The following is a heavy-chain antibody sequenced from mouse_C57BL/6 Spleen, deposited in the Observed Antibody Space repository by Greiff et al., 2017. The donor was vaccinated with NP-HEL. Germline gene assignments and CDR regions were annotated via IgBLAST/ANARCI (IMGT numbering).Heavy chain of an antibody. CDR1: GYTFTDYY. CDR2: INPYNGGT. CDR3: ARPFEGAWFAY. J-gene: IGHJ3*01. Sequence: EVQLQQSGPVLVKPGASVKMSCKASGYTFTDYYMNWVKQSHGKSLEWIGVINPYNGGTSYNQKFKGKATLTVDKSSSTAYMELNSLTSEDSAVYYCARPFEGAWFAYWGQGTLVTVSA. V-gene: IGHV1-19*01.